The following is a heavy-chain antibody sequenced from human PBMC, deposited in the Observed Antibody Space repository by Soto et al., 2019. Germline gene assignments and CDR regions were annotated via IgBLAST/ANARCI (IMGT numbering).Heavy chain of an antibody. CDR1: GFTFSSYA. CDR2: VLGGGGST. V-gene: IGHV3-23*01. D-gene: IGHD6-6*01. CDR3: ARKGPPRAAFDI. Sequence: EVQLLESGGGLVQPGGSLRLSCAASGFTFSSYAMSWVRQTPGKGLEWVSAVLGGGGSTFYADSVKGRFTISRDHSKNTLYLQMNPLRAEDPAICYCARKGPPRAAFDIWGQGTMVTVSS. J-gene: IGHJ3*02.